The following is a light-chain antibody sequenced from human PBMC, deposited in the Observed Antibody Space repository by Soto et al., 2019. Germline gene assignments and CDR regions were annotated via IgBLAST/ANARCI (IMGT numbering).Light chain of an antibody. J-gene: IGKJ4*01. Sequence: EIVLTQSPGTLSLSPGERATLSCRASQSVNSDYLAWYQQKPGQAPRLLIYGASTRATGIPDRFSGSGSGADFTLTISRLEPEDFEVYYCQQYGSSPLTFGGGTKVDI. V-gene: IGKV3-20*01. CDR2: GAS. CDR3: QQYGSSPLT. CDR1: QSVNSDY.